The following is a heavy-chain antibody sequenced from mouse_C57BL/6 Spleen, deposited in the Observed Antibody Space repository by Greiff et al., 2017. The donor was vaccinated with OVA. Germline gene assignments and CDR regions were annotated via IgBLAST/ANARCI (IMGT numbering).Heavy chain of an antibody. J-gene: IGHJ3*01. V-gene: IGHV5-4*01. CDR3: ARDQRLTGGFGY. CDR2: ISDGGSYT. Sequence: DVKLVESGGGLVKPGGSLKLSCAASGFTFSSYAMSWVRQTPEKRLEWVANISDGGSYTYYPDNVKGRFTISRDNAKNNLYLQMSHLKSEDTAMYYCARDQRLTGGFGYWGQGTLVTVST. D-gene: IGHD4-1*01. CDR1: GFTFSSYA.